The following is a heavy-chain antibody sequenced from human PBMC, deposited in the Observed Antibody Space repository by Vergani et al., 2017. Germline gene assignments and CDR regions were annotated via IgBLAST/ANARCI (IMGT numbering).Heavy chain of an antibody. V-gene: IGHV3-23*01. Sequence: EVQLLESGGGLVQPGGSLRLSCAASGFTFSSYAMSWVRQAPGKGLEWVSAISGSGGSTYYADSVKGRFTISRDNAKNSLYLQMNSLRAEDTAVYYCARDLGEESADYWGQGTLVTVSS. CDR3: ARDLGEESADY. CDR1: GFTFSSYA. CDR2: ISGSGGST. D-gene: IGHD3-3*01. J-gene: IGHJ4*02.